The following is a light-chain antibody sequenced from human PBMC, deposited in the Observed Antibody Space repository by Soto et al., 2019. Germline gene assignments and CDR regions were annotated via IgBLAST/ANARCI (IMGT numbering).Light chain of an antibody. CDR3: HQLNRYPT. CDR2: AAY. V-gene: IGKV1-9*01. J-gene: IGKJ4*01. CDR1: QGMTTY. Sequence: IQVTQSPSSRSASVGDRITITCRASQGMTTYLAWYQQKPGKAPKLLIYAAYTLQSGVPSRFSGGGSGTDFTLTISSLQPEDFATYYCHQLNRYPTFGGGTKVEIK.